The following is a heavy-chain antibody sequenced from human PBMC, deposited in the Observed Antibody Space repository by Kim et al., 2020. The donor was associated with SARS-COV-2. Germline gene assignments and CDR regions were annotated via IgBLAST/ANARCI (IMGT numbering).Heavy chain of an antibody. D-gene: IGHD5-12*01. V-gene: IGHV3-48*03. CDR2: ISSSGSTI. CDR3: ARQSRGSGYIFDY. J-gene: IGHJ4*02. Sequence: GGSLRLSCAASGFTFSSYELNWVRQAPGKGLEWASYISSSGSTIYYADSVKGRFTIFRDNAKNSLYLQMNSLRAEDTAVYYCARQSRGSGYIFDYWGQGTLVTVSS. CDR1: GFTFSSYE.